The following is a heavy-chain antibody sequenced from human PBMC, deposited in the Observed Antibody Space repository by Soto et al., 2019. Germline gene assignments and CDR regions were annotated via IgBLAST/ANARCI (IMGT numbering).Heavy chain of an antibody. CDR1: GFTFSSYG. D-gene: IGHD2-2*03. J-gene: IGHJ3*02. CDR2: ISYDGSNK. CDR3: AKDHLDIVVVPAARDAFDI. Sequence: GGSLRLSCAASGFTFSSYGMHWVRQAPGKGLEWVAVISYDGSNKYYADSVKGRFTISRNNSKNTLYLQMNSLRAEDTAVYYCAKDHLDIVVVPAARDAFDIWGQGTMVTVSS. V-gene: IGHV3-30*18.